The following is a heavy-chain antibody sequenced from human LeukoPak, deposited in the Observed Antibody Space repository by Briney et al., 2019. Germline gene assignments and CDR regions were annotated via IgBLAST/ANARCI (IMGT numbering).Heavy chain of an antibody. CDR1: GFTFSSYG. J-gene: IGHJ6*03. CDR2: IRYDGRNK. CDR3: AELGITMIGGV. Sequence: GGSLRLSCAASGFTFSSYGMLWVRQAPGKGLEWVAFIRYDGRNKYYADSVKGRFTISRDNSKHTMYLQVNSLRAEDTAVYYCAELGITMIGGVWGKGTTVTISS. V-gene: IGHV3-30*02. D-gene: IGHD3-10*02.